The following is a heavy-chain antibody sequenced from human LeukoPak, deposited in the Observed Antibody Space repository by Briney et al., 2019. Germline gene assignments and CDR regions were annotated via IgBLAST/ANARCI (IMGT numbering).Heavy chain of an antibody. CDR1: GFTFSYYG. CDR3: ARDADTSEFFSWLDL. J-gene: IGHJ5*02. V-gene: IGHV3-33*01. D-gene: IGHD3-22*01. CDR2: IWHDGSKR. Sequence: PGRSLRLSCAASGFTFSYYGMQWVRQAPGKGLEWVALIWHDGSKRYYADSVKGRFTISRDNSKNTLYLQMTTLRAEDTAVYYCARDADTSEFFSWLDLWGQGTLVTVSS.